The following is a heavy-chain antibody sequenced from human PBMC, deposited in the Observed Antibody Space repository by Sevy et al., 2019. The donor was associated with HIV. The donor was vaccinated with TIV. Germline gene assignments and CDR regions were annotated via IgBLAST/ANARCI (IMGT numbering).Heavy chain of an antibody. V-gene: IGHV3-48*02. Sequence: GGSLRLSCVASGFPFNYYAMNWVRQAPGKGLEWILYINSDSDTMYYGDSVKGRFTISRDNAKNSLYLQMNSLGDEDTAVYYCARERGTYYDTSGYPYLLEAGFDYWGQGTLVTVSS. CDR3: ARERGTYYDTSGYPYLLEAGFDY. CDR2: INSDSDTM. J-gene: IGHJ4*02. CDR1: GFPFNYYA. D-gene: IGHD3-22*01.